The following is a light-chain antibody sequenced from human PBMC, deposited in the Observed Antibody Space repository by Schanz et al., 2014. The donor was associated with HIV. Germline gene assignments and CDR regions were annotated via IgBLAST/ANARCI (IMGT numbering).Light chain of an antibody. Sequence: QSALTQPASVSASPGQSVTISCTGTSSDVGGYNYVSWYQQHPGKAPKIMIYEVSKRPSGVPDRFSGSKSGSTASLTVSGLQVEDEADYYCSSYAGSNNLVFGGGTKLTVL. CDR1: SSDVGGYNY. CDR3: SSYAGSNNLV. J-gene: IGLJ2*01. V-gene: IGLV2-8*01. CDR2: EVS.